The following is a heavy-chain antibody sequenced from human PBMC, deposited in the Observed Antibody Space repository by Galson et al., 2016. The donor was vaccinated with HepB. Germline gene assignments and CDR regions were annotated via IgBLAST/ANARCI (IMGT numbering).Heavy chain of an antibody. CDR2: IFPSGST. J-gene: IGHJ4*02. CDR1: GASITSSHW. V-gene: IGHV4-4*02. D-gene: IGHD2-21*01. Sequence: LSLTCGVSGASITSSHWWSWVRQPPGKGLEWIGEIFPSGSTNYIPALRSRVTISLDKSENQFSLKMTSVTAADTAVYYCARQDLWSIEYWGQGILVTVSS. CDR3: ARQDLWSIEY.